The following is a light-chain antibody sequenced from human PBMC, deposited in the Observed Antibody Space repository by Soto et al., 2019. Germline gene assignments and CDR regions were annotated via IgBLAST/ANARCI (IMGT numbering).Light chain of an antibody. CDR3: QKYSSAPPKLS. Sequence: DIQMTQSPSSLSASVGDRVTITCRASQGIYNYLAWYQQKPGKVPKLLIYGASTLQSGVPSRFSDSGSGTDFTLTISSLQPEDVATYYCQKYSSAPPKLSFGGGTKVEIK. CDR1: QGIYNY. J-gene: IGKJ4*01. V-gene: IGKV1-27*01. CDR2: GAS.